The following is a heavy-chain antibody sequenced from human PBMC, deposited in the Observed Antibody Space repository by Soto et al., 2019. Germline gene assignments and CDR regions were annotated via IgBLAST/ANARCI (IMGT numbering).Heavy chain of an antibody. V-gene: IGHV4-31*01. CDR1: GGSISSGGYY. CDR3: AREPHPKVNHQPGAFDI. D-gene: IGHD2-21*01. Sequence: QVQLQESGPGLVKPSQTLSLTCTVSGGSISSGGYYWSWIRQHPGKVLEWIGYIYYSGSTYYNPSLNSPVNISVDTSKNQFSLKLSSVAAADTAVYYCAREPHPKVNHQPGAFDIWGQGTMVTVSS. J-gene: IGHJ3*02. CDR2: IYYSGST.